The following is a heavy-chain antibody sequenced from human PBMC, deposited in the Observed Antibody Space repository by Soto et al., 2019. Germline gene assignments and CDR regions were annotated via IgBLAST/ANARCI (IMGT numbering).Heavy chain of an antibody. CDR2: IYYSGST. V-gene: IGHV4-39*07. J-gene: IGHJ3*02. Sequence: LSLTCTVSGGSISSSSYYWGWIRQPPGKGLEWIGSIYYSGSTYYNPSLKSRVTISVDTSKNQFSLKLSSVTAADTAVYYCARTQMGGVDAFDIWGQGTMVTVSS. CDR3: ARTQMGGVDAFDI. D-gene: IGHD3-16*01. CDR1: GGSISSSSYY.